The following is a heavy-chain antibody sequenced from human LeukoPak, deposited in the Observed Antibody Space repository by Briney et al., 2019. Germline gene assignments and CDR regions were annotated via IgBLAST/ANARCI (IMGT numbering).Heavy chain of an antibody. J-gene: IGHJ4*02. CDR3: ARGPVVIRTSYYFDY. Sequence: ASVKVSCKASGYTFTSYDINWVRQATGQGLEWMGWMNPNSGNTGYAQKFQGRVTITRNTSISTAYMELSSLRSEDTAVYYCARGPVVIRTSYYFDYWGRGTLVTVSS. V-gene: IGHV1-8*03. CDR1: GYTFTSYD. CDR2: MNPNSGNT. D-gene: IGHD3-9*01.